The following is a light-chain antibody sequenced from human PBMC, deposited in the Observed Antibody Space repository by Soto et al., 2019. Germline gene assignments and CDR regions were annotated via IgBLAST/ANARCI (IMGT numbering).Light chain of an antibody. CDR2: EAS. Sequence: EIILTQSPATLSLSPGERATLSCRASQSIATYLAWYQQKPGQAPRLLIYEASNRATGIPARFRGSGSGTDFTLTISSLEPEDFAVYYCQPRFNFLTFGGGTKVEIK. CDR1: QSIATY. CDR3: QPRFNFLT. J-gene: IGKJ4*01. V-gene: IGKV3-11*01.